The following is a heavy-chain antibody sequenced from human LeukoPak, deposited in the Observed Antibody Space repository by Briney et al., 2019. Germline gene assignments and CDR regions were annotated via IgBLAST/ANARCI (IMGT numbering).Heavy chain of an antibody. D-gene: IGHD6-19*01. Sequence: SETLSLTCTVPGDSSSNSIYSWGWIRQPPGKGLEWIGSIDYSGSTYYNPSLRSRATISMDTSKNQFSLKLSSVTAADTAVYYCAREYTLYRSVLFLDYWGQGTVVTVSS. CDR1: GDSSSNSIYS. CDR2: IDYSGST. CDR3: AREYTLYRSVLFLDY. J-gene: IGHJ4*02. V-gene: IGHV4-39*07.